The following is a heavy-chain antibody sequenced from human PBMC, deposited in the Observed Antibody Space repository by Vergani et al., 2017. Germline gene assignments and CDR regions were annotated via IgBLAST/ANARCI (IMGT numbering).Heavy chain of an antibody. Sequence: QVQLVQSGAELKKPGASVSVSCKGSSHTFQTYGISWVRQAPGKGLEWMGRISPDTGKTNTAQKFQDRVIMTTDTSTSTAYLSLGTLTSDDTAVYFCARNFLGRDIEVVPTAPFWLFDLWGRGTLVTVSS. CDR2: ISPDTGKT. V-gene: IGHV1-18*01. CDR3: ARNFLGRDIEVVPTAPFWLFDL. D-gene: IGHD2-2*01. J-gene: IGHJ2*01. CDR1: SHTFQTYG.